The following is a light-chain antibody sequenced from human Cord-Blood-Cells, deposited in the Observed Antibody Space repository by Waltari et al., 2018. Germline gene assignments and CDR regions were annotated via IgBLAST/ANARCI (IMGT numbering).Light chain of an antibody. V-gene: IGKV1-13*02. CDR1: QGINSA. Sequence: AIQLTQSPSSLSASVGDRVTITCRASQGINSALAWYQQKPGKAPKLLIYNASSLESGVPSRFSGSGSETDFTLTISSLQPEDFATYYCQQFNSYPITFGQGTRLEIK. CDR3: QQFNSYPIT. J-gene: IGKJ5*01. CDR2: NAS.